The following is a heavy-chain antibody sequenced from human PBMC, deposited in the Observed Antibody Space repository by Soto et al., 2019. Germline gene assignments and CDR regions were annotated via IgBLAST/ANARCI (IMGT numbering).Heavy chain of an antibody. Sequence: ASVKVSCKASGYTFTSFWMHWVRQAPGQGPEWMGVINPSDGITNYGLQFQGRVTLTRGTSTSTLYMELSSLRSEDSAVYYCGRDVHGNGDSHYWGQGSLVPVPP. J-gene: IGHJ4*02. V-gene: IGHV1-46*01. CDR1: GYTFTSFW. D-gene: IGHD2-21*01. CDR2: INPSDGIT. CDR3: GRDVHGNGDSHY.